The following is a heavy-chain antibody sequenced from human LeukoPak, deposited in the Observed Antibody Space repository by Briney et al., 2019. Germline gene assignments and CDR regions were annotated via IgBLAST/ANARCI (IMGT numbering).Heavy chain of an antibody. CDR3: ASIRRHAWSFDY. CDR1: GGTFSSYA. D-gene: IGHD2-15*01. J-gene: IGHJ4*02. Sequence: GASVKVSCKASGGTFSSYAISWVRQAPGQGLEWMGRIIPILGIANYAQKFQGRVTITADKSTSTAYMELSSLRSEDTAVYYCASIRRHAWSFDYWGKATLVTVSS. CDR2: IIPILGIA. V-gene: IGHV1-69*04.